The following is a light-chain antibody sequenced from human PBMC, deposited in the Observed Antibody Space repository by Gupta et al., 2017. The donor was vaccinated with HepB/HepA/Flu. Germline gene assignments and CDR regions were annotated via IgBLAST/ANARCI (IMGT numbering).Light chain of an antibody. J-gene: IGLJ2*01. CDR1: SGSIASNY. V-gene: IGLV6-57*03. Sequence: NFMLTQPHSVSESPWKTVTISCTRSSGSIASNYVQWYQQRPGSAATTVIYEDNQRPSGVPDRFSGSIDSSSNSASLTISGLKTEDEADYYCQSMRVFGGGTKLTVL. CDR3: QSMRV. CDR2: EDN.